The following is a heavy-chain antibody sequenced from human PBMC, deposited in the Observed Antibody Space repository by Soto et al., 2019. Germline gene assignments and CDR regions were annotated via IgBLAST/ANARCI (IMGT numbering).Heavy chain of an antibody. V-gene: IGHV3-30*18. CDR3: AKGLGELSPESYDY. J-gene: IGHJ4*02. Sequence: QVQLVESGGGVVQPGRSLRLSCAASGFTFSYYAMHWVRQAPGKGLEWVAVISYDGSDKYYADPVKGRFTISRDNSRNTLNLQMNSLRADDTAVYYCAKGLGELSPESYDYWGQGTLITVSS. CDR1: GFTFSYYA. CDR2: ISYDGSDK. D-gene: IGHD3-16*02.